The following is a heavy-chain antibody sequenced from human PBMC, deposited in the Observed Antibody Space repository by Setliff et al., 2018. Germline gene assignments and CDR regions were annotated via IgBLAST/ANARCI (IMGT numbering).Heavy chain of an antibody. D-gene: IGHD3-16*01. Sequence: ASVKVSCKTSGYSFTDNYIHWVRQAPGQGLEWMGWINPKTGGTNLAQKFQGWVSMTRDTSITTAYMELSRLTSDDMAVYFCARSDHLVVDGFDVWGQGTMVTVSS. V-gene: IGHV1-2*04. CDR2: INPKTGGT. CDR1: GYSFTDNY. J-gene: IGHJ3*01. CDR3: ARSDHLVVDGFDV.